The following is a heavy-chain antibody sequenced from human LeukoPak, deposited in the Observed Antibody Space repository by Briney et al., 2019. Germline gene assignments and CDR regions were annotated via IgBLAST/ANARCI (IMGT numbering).Heavy chain of an antibody. CDR2: IYYSGST. CDR1: GGFISSYY. D-gene: IGHD2-2*01. J-gene: IGHJ4*02. CDR3: ARGYGVPATPFDY. Sequence: SETLSLTCTVSGGFISSYYWSWIRQPPGKGLEWIGYIYYSGSTNYNPSLKSRVTISVDTSKNQFSLKLSSVTAADTAVYYCARGYGVPATPFDYWGQGTLVTVSS. V-gene: IGHV4-59*01.